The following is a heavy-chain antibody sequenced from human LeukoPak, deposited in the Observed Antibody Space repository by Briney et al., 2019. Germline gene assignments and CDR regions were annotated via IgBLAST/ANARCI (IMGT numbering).Heavy chain of an antibody. CDR3: AKERSYSTFDY. J-gene: IGHJ4*02. CDR2: ISGSGGST. V-gene: IGHV3-23*01. Sequence: GGSLRLSCAASGFTFSSYAMSWVRQAPGKGLEWVSGISGSGGSTHYADSVKGRFTISRDNSNNTLYLQMNSLRAEDTAVYYCAKERSYSTFDYWGQGTLVTVSS. D-gene: IGHD1-26*01. CDR1: GFTFSSYA.